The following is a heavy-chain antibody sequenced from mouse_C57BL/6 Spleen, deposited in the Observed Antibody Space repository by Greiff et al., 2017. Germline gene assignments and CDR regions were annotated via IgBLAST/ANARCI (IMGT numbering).Heavy chain of an antibody. CDR3: ARSKHDWYFDV. J-gene: IGHJ1*03. V-gene: IGHV8-12*01. CDR1: GFSLSTSGMG. CDR2: IYWDDDK. Sequence: QVTLKESGPGILQSSQTLSLTRSFSGFSLSTSGMGVSWIRQPSGKGLEWLAHIYWDDDKRYNPSLKSRLTISKDTSRNQVFLKITSVDTADTATYYCARSKHDWYFDVWGTGTTVTVSS.